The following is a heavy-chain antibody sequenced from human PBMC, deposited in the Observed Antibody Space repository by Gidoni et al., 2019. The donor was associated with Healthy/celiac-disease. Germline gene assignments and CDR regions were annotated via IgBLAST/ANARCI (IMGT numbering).Heavy chain of an antibody. V-gene: IGHV1-69*08. Sequence: QVQLVQSGAAVKKPGSSVKVSCQASGVTFSSYTISWVRQAPGQGLEWMGRIIPILGIANYAQKFQGRVTITADKSTSTAYMELSSLRSEDTAVYYCARDLSTMVRGVFFDYWGQGTLVTVSS. CDR2: IIPILGIA. CDR3: ARDLSTMVRGVFFDY. J-gene: IGHJ4*02. D-gene: IGHD3-10*01. CDR1: GVTFSSYT.